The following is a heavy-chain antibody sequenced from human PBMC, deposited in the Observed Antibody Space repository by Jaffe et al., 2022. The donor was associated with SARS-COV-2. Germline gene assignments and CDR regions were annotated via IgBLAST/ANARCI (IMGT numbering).Heavy chain of an antibody. Sequence: EVQLLESGGGLVQPGGSLRLSCAASGFTFSSYAMSWVRQAPGKGLEWVSAISGSGGSTYHADSVKDRFTISRDNSKNTLYLQMNSLRAEDTAVYYCAKDLHYRGIGGYWGQGTLVTVSS. CDR2: ISGSGGST. CDR1: GFTFSSYA. CDR3: AKDLHYRGIGGY. V-gene: IGHV3-23*01. J-gene: IGHJ4*02. D-gene: IGHD1-26*01.